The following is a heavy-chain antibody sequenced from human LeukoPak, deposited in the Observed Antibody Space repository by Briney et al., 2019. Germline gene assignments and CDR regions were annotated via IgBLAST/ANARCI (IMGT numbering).Heavy chain of an antibody. CDR2: IWYDGSNK. V-gene: IGHV3-33*01. CDR3: ARKSGNYYYYYMDV. Sequence: GRSLRLSCAASGFTFSSYGMHWVRQAPGKGLEWVAVIWYDGSNKYYADSVKGRFTISRDNSKNTLYLQMNSLRAEDTAVYYCARKSGNYYYYYMDVWGKGTTVTVSS. J-gene: IGHJ6*03. CDR1: GFTFSSYG.